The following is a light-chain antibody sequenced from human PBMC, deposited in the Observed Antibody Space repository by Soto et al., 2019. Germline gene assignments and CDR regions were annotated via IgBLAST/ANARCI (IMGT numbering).Light chain of an antibody. Sequence: SVLTQPPSASGTPGQRVTISCSGRSSNIGSNYVYWYQQLPGSAPKLLIYRNDQRPSGVPDRFSGSKSGTSASLAISGLRSEDEADYYCAAWDDSLSAVVFGGGPKLTVL. J-gene: IGLJ3*02. V-gene: IGLV1-47*01. CDR2: RND. CDR1: SSNIGSNY. CDR3: AAWDDSLSAVV.